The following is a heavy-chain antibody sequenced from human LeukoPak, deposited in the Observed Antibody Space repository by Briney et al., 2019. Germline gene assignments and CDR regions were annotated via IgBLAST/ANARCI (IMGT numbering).Heavy chain of an antibody. D-gene: IGHD2-15*01. CDR1: GFTFSSYG. V-gene: IGHV3-30*18. Sequence: PGRCLRLSCAASGFTFSSYGMHCVRQAPGKGREWVAVISYEGNNKYYSNSGKGRFTMCRDNSKNTLYLQMDRLRAEDTAVYYCAKDSHPLGVAAPSQLDYWGQGTLVTVSS. J-gene: IGHJ4*02. CDR3: AKDSHPLGVAAPSQLDY. CDR2: ISYEGNNK.